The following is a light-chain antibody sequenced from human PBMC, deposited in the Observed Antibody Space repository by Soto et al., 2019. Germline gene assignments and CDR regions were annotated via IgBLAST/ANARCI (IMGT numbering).Light chain of an antibody. V-gene: IGKV1-33*01. CDR3: QQYDNLPLT. CDR1: QDINNS. Sequence: DIRMTQSPSSLSASVGDRVTITCQASQDINNSLNWYQQKPGKAPKLLIYDASSLEAGVPSRFSGSGSATDFTFTISSLQAEDIATYYCQQYDNLPLTFGGGTKVEIK. J-gene: IGKJ4*02. CDR2: DAS.